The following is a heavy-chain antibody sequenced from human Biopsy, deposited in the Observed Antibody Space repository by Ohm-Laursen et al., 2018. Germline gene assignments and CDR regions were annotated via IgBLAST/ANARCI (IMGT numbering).Heavy chain of an antibody. D-gene: IGHD5-24*01. CDR3: ARDFRAGSGFLRSNNHYCGMDV. Sequence: GTLSLTCSLSGGSITSRTHYWGWIRQTPGKGLEWIGTVYYSGTTYDNPSLKNRVIISVDTSKNQFSLSLNSVTAADTAVYYCARDFRAGSGFLRSNNHYCGMDVWGPGTRVTVSS. V-gene: IGHV4-39*07. CDR2: VYYSGTT. CDR1: GGSITSRTHY. J-gene: IGHJ6*02.